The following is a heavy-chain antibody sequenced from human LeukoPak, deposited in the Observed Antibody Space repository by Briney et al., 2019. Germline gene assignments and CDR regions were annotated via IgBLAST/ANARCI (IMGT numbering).Heavy chain of an antibody. CDR2: ISSSGSTI. CDR3: VRDRGTYRPIDY. Sequence: GSLRLSCAASGFTFSDYYMSWIRQAPGKGLEWVSYISSSGSTIYYADYVKGRFTISRDNAQNSLYLQMNSLRAEDTAIYYCVRDRGTYRPIDYWGQGTLVTVSS. D-gene: IGHD1-1*01. J-gene: IGHJ4*02. CDR1: GFTFSDYY. V-gene: IGHV3-11*01.